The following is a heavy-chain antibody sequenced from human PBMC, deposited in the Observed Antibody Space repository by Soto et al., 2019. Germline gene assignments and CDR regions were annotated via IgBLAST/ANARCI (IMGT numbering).Heavy chain of an antibody. V-gene: IGHV4-39*01. D-gene: IGHD2-15*01. CDR3: ARQCRGVTCNWFVP. Sequence: QLQLQESGPGLVKPSETLSLTCTVSSGSISSTIYSWDWIRQPPGKGLEWIGSIFYSGSTYYNPCHKSRLTISVDTTKNQFSLTLTSVTTADTAVYYCARQCRGVTCNWFVPWGQGTLVTVSS. J-gene: IGHJ5*02. CDR2: IFYSGST. CDR1: SGSISSTIYS.